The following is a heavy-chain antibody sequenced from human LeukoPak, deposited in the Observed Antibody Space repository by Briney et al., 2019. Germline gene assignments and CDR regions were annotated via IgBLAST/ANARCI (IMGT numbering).Heavy chain of an antibody. J-gene: IGHJ4*02. Sequence: PSETLSLTCTVSGGSISSYYWSWIRQPPGKGLEWIGYIYYSGSTNYNPSLKSRVTISVDTSKNQFSLKLSSATAADTAVYYCARAGGYCSSTSCSHYFDYWGQGTLVTVSS. CDR3: ARAGGYCSSTSCSHYFDY. D-gene: IGHD2-2*01. CDR2: IYYSGST. CDR1: GGSISSYY. V-gene: IGHV4-59*01.